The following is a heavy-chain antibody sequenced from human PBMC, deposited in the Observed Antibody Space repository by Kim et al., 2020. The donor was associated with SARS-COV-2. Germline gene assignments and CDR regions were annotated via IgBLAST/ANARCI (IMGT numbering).Heavy chain of an antibody. CDR1: GGSISSSSYY. V-gene: IGHV4-39*01. J-gene: IGHJ2*01. CDR3: ARLPGGGWYNGWYWYFDL. Sequence: SETLSLTCTASGGSISSSSYYWGWIRQPPGKGLEWIGSIYYSGSTYYNPSLKSRVTISVDTSKNQFSLKLSSVTAADTAVYYCARLPGGGWYNGWYWYFDLWGRGTLVTVSS. D-gene: IGHD6-19*01. CDR2: IYYSGST.